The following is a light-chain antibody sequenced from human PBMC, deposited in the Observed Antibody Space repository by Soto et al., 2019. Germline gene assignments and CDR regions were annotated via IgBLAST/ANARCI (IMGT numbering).Light chain of an antibody. CDR2: DVN. V-gene: IGLV2-14*03. Sequence: QSALTQAASVSGSPGQSITISCAGTSSDVGVYDFVSRYQQHPGKAPKLLIYDVNNRPAGISNRFSGSKSGNTASLTISGLQAEVEADYYCSSYTTSTTRVFGGGTKVTVL. CDR3: SSYTTSTTRV. CDR1: SSDVGVYDF. J-gene: IGLJ2*01.